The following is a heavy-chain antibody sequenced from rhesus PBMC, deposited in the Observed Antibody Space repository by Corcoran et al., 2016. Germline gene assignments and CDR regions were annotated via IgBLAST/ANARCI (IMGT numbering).Heavy chain of an antibody. Sequence: QVQLQESGPGLVKPSETLSLTCAVSGGSISSGYYYWSWIRQPPGKGLEWIGYITYSGSTSYNPSRNSRVTISRDTSKNQFSLKLSSVTAADTAVYYCARAGRPYGLDSWGQGVVVTVSS. J-gene: IGHJ6*01. D-gene: IGHD2-21*01. CDR2: ITYSGST. V-gene: IGHV4-122*02. CDR3: ARAGRPYGLDS. CDR1: GGSISSGYYY.